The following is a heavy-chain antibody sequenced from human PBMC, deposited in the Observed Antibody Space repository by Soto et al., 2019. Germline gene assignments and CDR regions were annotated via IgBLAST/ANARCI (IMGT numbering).Heavy chain of an antibody. CDR2: ISGSVGST. J-gene: IGHJ4*02. CDR1: GFTFSSYA. V-gene: IGHV3-23*01. D-gene: IGHD5-18*01. CDR3: AKELQLWFDY. Sequence: GSLRLSCAASGFTFSSYAMSWVRQAPGKGLEWVSAISGSVGSTYYADSVKGRFTISRDNSKNTLYLQVNSLRAEDTALYYCAKELQLWFDYWGQGTLVTVSS.